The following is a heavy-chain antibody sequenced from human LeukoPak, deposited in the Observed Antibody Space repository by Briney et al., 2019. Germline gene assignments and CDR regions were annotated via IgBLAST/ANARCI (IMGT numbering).Heavy chain of an antibody. CDR2: IFSSGST. D-gene: IGHD6-13*01. Sequence: SETLSLTCAVSGGSFSDYSWSLIRQPAGKGLEWIGRIFSSGSTNYNPSLKSRVTISVDTSKNQFSLKLSSVTAADTAVYYCAKVSSSWSREYYYYYYYMDVWGKGTTVTISS. V-gene: IGHV4-4*07. CDR1: GGSFSDYS. CDR3: AKVSSSWSREYYYYYYYMDV. J-gene: IGHJ6*03.